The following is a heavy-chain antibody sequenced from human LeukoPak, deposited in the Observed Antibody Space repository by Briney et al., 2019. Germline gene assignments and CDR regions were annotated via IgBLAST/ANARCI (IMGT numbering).Heavy chain of an antibody. CDR3: ARDSFGGYSYGHGDY. CDR1: GFSFGTYG. Sequence: GGSLRLSCEASGFSFGTYGMHWVRQAPGKGLEWVTVISTDGSYKSYADSVKGRFTISRDNAKNTLYLQMNSLRAEDTAVYYCARDSFGGYSYGHGDYWGQGTLVTVSS. CDR2: ISTDGSYK. V-gene: IGHV3-30*03. D-gene: IGHD5-18*01. J-gene: IGHJ4*02.